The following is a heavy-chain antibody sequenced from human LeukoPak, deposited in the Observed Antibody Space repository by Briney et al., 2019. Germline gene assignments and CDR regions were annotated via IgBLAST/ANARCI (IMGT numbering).Heavy chain of an antibody. CDR1: GYTFTSYD. CDR2: MNPNSGNT. J-gene: IGHJ3*02. CDR3: ARGYPQSWFPYAFDI. V-gene: IGHV1-8*01. D-gene: IGHD3-22*01. Sequence: ASVKVSCKGSGYTFTSYDINWVRQATGEGLEWIGWMNPNSGNTGYAQKFQGRVTMTRNTSISTAYMELSSLRSEDTAVYYCARGYPQSWFPYAFDIWGQGTMVTVSS.